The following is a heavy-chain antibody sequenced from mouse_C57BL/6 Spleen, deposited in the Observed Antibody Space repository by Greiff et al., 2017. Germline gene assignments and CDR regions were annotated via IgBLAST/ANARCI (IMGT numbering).Heavy chain of an antibody. D-gene: IGHD2-1*01. CDR3: ARWGYYYGKTQYYFDY. CDR2: IYPGSGST. J-gene: IGHJ2*01. Sequence: QVQLQQPGAELVKPGASVKMSCKASSYTFTSYWITWVKQRPGQGLEWIGDIYPGSGSTNYNEKFKSKATLTVDTSSSTAYMQLSSLTSEDSAVYYCARWGYYYGKTQYYFDYWGQGTTLTVSS. CDR1: SYTFTSYW. V-gene: IGHV1-55*01.